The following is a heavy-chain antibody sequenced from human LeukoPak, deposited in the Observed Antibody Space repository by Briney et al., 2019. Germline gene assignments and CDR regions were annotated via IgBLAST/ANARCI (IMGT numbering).Heavy chain of an antibody. CDR1: GFTFSSYG. CDR2: IKQDGSEK. D-gene: IGHD2-2*01. J-gene: IGHJ6*02. V-gene: IGHV3-7*01. CDR3: ARDDIVVVPAAKTYYYYYGMDV. Sequence: GGSLRLSCAASGFTFSSYGMYWVRQAPGKGLEWVANIKQDGSEKYYVDSVKGRFTISRDNAKNSLYLQMNSLRAEDTAVYYCARDDIVVVPAAKTYYYYYGMDVWGQGTTVTVSS.